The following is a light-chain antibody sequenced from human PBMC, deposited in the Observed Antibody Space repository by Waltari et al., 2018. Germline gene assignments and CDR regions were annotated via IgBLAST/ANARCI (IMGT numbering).Light chain of an antibody. V-gene: IGKV4-1*01. Sequence: DIVMTQSPDSLAVSLGERATLNCKSSQSVLYSSHNKHYLAWYQQKTGQPPKLLIYWASTRESGVPDRFSGSGSGTDFTLTISSLQAEDVAVYYCQQYYSTPPAFGGGTKVGIK. CDR2: WAS. CDR3: QQYYSTPPA. CDR1: QSVLYSSHNKHY. J-gene: IGKJ4*01.